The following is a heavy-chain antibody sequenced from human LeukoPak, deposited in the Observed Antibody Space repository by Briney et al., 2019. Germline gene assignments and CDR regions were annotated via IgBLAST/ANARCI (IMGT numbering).Heavy chain of an antibody. D-gene: IGHD3-10*01. J-gene: IGHJ5*02. Sequence: GRSLRLSCAASGFSFSRYGIHWVRQAPGKGLEWVALITYSGSNEYYADSVKGRFTVSRDDSRNTAFLQMNSLRPEDTAVYYCAKDLEGSGSPWGQGTLVIVSS. CDR2: ITYSGSNE. CDR3: AKDLEGSGSP. V-gene: IGHV3-30*18. CDR1: GFSFSRYG.